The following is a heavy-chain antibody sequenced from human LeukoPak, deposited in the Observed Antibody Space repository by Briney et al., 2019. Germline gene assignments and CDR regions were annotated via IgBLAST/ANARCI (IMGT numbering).Heavy chain of an antibody. Sequence: GGSLTLTCPASGFTFSSYAMHWVRQAPGKGLEWVAVISYDGSNKYYADSVKGRFTISRDNSKNTLYLQMNSLRAEDTAVYYCARDTHYYYDSSGYLLLWGQGTLVTVSS. J-gene: IGHJ4*02. CDR2: ISYDGSNK. D-gene: IGHD3-22*01. CDR3: ARDTHYYYDSSGYLLL. V-gene: IGHV3-30*04. CDR1: GFTFSSYA.